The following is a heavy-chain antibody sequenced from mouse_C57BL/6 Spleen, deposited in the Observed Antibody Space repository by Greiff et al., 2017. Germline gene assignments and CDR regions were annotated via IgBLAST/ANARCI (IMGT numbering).Heavy chain of an antibody. V-gene: IGHV1-82*01. CDR2: IYPGDGDT. J-gene: IGHJ3*01. CDR1: GYAFSSSW. D-gene: IGHD1-1*01. Sequence: VQLQQSGPELVKPGASVKISCKASGYAFSSSWMNWVKQRPGKGLAWIGRIYPGDGDTNYNGKFNGKATLTADNSSSTADMQLSSLTSEDSAVYFCANYYGSSYGCAYWGQGTLVTVSA. CDR3: ANYYGSSYGCAY.